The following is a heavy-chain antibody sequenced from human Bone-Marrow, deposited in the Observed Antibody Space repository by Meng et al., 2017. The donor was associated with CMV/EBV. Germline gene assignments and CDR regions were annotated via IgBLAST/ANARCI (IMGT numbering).Heavy chain of an antibody. D-gene: IGHD1-26*01. Sequence: SETLSLTCTVSGYSISSGYYWGWIRQPPGKGLEWIGEINHSGSTNYNPSLKSRVTISVDTSKNQFSLKLSSVTAADTAVYYCARESKVGANLDWGQGTLVTVSS. CDR2: INHSGST. V-gene: IGHV4-38-2*02. J-gene: IGHJ4*02. CDR1: GYSISSGYY. CDR3: ARESKVGANLD.